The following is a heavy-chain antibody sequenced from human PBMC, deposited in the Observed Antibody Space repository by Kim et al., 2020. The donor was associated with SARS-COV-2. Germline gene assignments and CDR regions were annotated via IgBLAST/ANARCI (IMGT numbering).Heavy chain of an antibody. Sequence: GGSLRLSCTASGYTFADYAMHWVRQAPGKGLEWVSGISWNGYTINYADSVRGRFTISRDNAKNSLYLQMNSLRPEDTALYYCAKRAGYGDFLWYFDLWGRGNLVTVSS. D-gene: IGHD4-17*01. CDR2: ISWNGYTI. CDR3: AKRAGYGDFLWYFDL. V-gene: IGHV3-9*01. J-gene: IGHJ2*01. CDR1: GYTFADYA.